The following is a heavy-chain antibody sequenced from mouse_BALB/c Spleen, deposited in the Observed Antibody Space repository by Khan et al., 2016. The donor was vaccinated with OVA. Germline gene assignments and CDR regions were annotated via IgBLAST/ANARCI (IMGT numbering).Heavy chain of an antibody. V-gene: IGHV2-6-7*01. CDR2: IWGDGST. J-gene: IGHJ4*01. CDR1: GFSLTGYG. CDR3: ARANYGNYREAMDY. D-gene: IGHD2-1*01. Sequence: VQLQESGPGLVAPSQSLSITCTVSGFSLTGYGVNWVRQPPGKGLEWLGMIWGDGSTDYNSALKSRLNLSKDNSKSQVFLKMNSLQTDDTARYYWARANYGNYREAMDYWGHGTSVTVSS.